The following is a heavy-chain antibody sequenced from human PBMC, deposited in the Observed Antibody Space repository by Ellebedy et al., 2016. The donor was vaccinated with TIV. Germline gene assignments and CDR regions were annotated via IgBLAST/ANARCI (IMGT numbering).Heavy chain of an antibody. CDR2: ISAFNGHT. V-gene: IGHV1-18*04. CDR3: ARDRGNILTGYLVDY. Sequence: ASVQVSCKASGYTSTSYGFSWVRQAPGQGLEWMGWISAFNGHTNYALKFQGRVTMTTDTSTSTAYMEVRSLRSDDTAVYYCARDRGNILTGYLVDYWGQGTLVTVSS. D-gene: IGHD3-9*01. J-gene: IGHJ4*02. CDR1: GYTSTSYG.